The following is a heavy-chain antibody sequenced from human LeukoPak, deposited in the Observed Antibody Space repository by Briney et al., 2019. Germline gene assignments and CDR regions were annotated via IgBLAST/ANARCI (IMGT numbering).Heavy chain of an antibody. CDR1: GGSISSYY. CDR2: ISYNGIT. CDR3: AGDNYDILTGSGGYFDY. D-gene: IGHD3-9*01. J-gene: IGHJ4*02. V-gene: IGHV4-59*01. Sequence: SETLSLTCTVSGGSISSYYWSWIRQPPGKGLEWIGYISYNGITNHNPSLKSRLTISVDTSRNQFSLKLSSVTAADTAVYYCAGDNYDILTGSGGYFDYWGQGTLVTVSS.